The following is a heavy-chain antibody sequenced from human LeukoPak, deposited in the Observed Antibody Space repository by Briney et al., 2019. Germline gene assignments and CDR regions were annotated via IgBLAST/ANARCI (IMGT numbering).Heavy chain of an antibody. Sequence: GESLRLSCAASGFAFSRYAMTWVRQAPGKGLEWVSVISDSGGSTYYADSVRGRFTISRDNSKKTLYLQMNSLRAEDTAVYYCAKDGRDYDFWSGYSDYWGQGTLVTVSS. D-gene: IGHD3-3*01. CDR1: GFAFSRYA. CDR3: AKDGRDYDFWSGYSDY. J-gene: IGHJ4*02. V-gene: IGHV3-23*01. CDR2: ISDSGGST.